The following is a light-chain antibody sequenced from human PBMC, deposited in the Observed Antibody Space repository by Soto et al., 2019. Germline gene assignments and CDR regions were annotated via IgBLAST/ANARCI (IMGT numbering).Light chain of an antibody. CDR3: QQYNAFSSSVT. CDR1: QNITDW. CDR2: DAS. Sequence: DIQMTQSPSTLSVSVGDGVTITCRASQNITDWLAWYQQKPGKAPKLLIYDASSLQCGVPSRFSVSGSGTEFPLTISSLQPEDVATDYCQQYNAFSSSVTFGPGTKVEIK. V-gene: IGKV1-5*01. J-gene: IGKJ3*01.